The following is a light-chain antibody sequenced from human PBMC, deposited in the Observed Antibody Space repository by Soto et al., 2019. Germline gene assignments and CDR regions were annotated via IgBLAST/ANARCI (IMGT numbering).Light chain of an antibody. V-gene: IGLV1-47*01. J-gene: IGLJ1*01. CDR3: AAWDDSLSGFYV. Sequence: QSVLTQPPSASGTPGQRVTISCSGSSSNIGSNYVYWYQQLPGTAPKLLIYRNNQRPSGVPDRFSGSKSGTSASLAISGLRSEDEADYYCAAWDDSLSGFYVVGPGTKVTVL. CDR1: SSNIGSNY. CDR2: RNN.